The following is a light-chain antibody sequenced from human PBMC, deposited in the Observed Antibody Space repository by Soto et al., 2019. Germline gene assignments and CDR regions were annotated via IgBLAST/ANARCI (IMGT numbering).Light chain of an antibody. CDR2: DVR. CDR3: ISYSSSDTLV. J-gene: IGLJ2*01. V-gene: IGLV2-14*03. CDR1: SSDVGGHNF. Sequence: QSVLTQPASVSGSPGQSITISCTGTSSDVGGHNFVSWYQQHPGRAPKLMIYDVRNRPSGVSNRFSGSKSANTASLVSSGLQAEDEADYYCISYSSSDTLVFGGGTKLTVL.